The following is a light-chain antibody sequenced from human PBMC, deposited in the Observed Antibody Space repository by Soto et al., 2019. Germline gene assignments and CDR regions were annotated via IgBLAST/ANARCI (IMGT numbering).Light chain of an antibody. CDR2: NTS. Sequence: QTVVTQEPSLTVSPGGTVTLTCASSTGAVTSGHYPNWVQQKPGQVPKSLIFNTSDKHSWTPARFSGSLLGGKAALTLSSVQPEEEAEYDCLLYYGGALGVFGGGTKLTVL. CDR1: TGAVTSGHY. J-gene: IGLJ2*01. V-gene: IGLV7-43*01. CDR3: LLYYGGALGV.